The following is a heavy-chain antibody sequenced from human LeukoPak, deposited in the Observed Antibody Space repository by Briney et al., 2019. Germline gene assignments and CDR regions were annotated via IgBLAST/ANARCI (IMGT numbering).Heavy chain of an antibody. CDR2: IYYSGST. V-gene: IGHV4-59*01. Sequence: PSETLSLTCTVSGGSISSYYWSWIRQPPGKGLEWIGYIYYSGSTNYNPSLKSRVTISVDTSKNQFSLKLSSVTAADTAVYYCARVPLRWSSFDYWGQGTLVTVSS. D-gene: IGHD4-23*01. CDR3: ARVPLRWSSFDY. J-gene: IGHJ4*02. CDR1: GGSISSYY.